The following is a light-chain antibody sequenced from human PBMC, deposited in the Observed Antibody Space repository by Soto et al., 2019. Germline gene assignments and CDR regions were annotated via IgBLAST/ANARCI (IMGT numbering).Light chain of an antibody. CDR1: SSDVGGYVY. V-gene: IGLV2-14*01. CDR3: SSYTTSSSYV. CDR2: DVT. J-gene: IGLJ1*01. Sequence: ALTQPASVSGSPGQSITISCTGTSSDVGGYVYVSWYQQHPGKAPKLMIYDVTSRPSGVSYRFSGSKSGNTASLTISGLQAEDEADYYCSSYTTSSSYVFGTGTKVTVL.